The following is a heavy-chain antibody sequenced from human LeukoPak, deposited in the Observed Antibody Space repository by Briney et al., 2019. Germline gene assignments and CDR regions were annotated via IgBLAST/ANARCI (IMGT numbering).Heavy chain of an antibody. D-gene: IGHD3-22*01. J-gene: IGHJ4*02. CDR2: ISYDGSNE. V-gene: IGHV3-30-3*01. CDR1: GFTFSYYT. Sequence: PGGSLRLSCAASGFTFSYYTMHWVPQAPGKGLEWVAVISYDGSNEYYADSVKGRFTISRDDSKNTLYLQMNSLRVEDTAVYYCARVLNYYDSSGYYFSYWGQGTLVTVSS. CDR3: ARVLNYYDSSGYYFSY.